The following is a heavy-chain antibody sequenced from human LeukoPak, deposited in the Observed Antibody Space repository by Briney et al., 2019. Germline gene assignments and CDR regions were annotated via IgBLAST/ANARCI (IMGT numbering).Heavy chain of an antibody. CDR2: INPNSGGT. D-gene: IGHD2-15*01. CDR3: ARGYCSGGSCDDAFDI. Sequence: ASVKVSCKASGYTFTGYYMHWVRQAPGQGLEWMGWINPNSGGTNYAQKFQGRVTMTRDTSISTAYMELSRLRSDDTAVYYCARGYCSGGSCDDAFDIWGQGTMVTVSS. CDR1: GYTFTGYY. J-gene: IGHJ3*02. V-gene: IGHV1-2*02.